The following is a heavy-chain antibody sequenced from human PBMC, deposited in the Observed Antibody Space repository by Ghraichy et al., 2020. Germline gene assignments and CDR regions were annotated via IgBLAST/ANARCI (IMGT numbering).Heavy chain of an antibody. J-gene: IGHJ4*02. Sequence: GVLNISCAASGFTFSNSAMTWVRQAPGKGLEWVSSISNGGSTSDYADSVKGRFTISRDNAKNTLYLQMNSVRAEDTALYYCAKKSPAYCGADCYLDFWGQGTLVTVSA. V-gene: IGHV3-23*01. D-gene: IGHD2-21*02. CDR1: GFTFSNSA. CDR3: AKKSPAYCGADCYLDF. CDR2: ISNGGSTS.